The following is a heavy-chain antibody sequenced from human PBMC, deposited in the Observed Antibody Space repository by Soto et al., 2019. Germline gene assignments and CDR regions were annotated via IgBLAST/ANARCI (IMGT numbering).Heavy chain of an antibody. D-gene: IGHD3-10*01. Sequence: QVQLQESGPGLVKPSETLSLTCTVSGGSISSYYWSWIRQPPGKGLEWIGYIYYSGSTNYNPSLKSRVTISVDTSKTQFSLKLSSVTAADTAVYYCARTYGSGSYSTFDFWGQGTLVTVSS. CDR2: IYYSGST. CDR1: GGSISSYY. V-gene: IGHV4-59*08. CDR3: ARTYGSGSYSTFDF. J-gene: IGHJ4*02.